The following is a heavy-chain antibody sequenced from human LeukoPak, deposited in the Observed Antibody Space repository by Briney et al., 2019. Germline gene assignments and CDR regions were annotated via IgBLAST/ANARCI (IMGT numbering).Heavy chain of an antibody. CDR3: AREYNWNYYYYYGMDV. CDR2: ISSSSSYI. CDR1: GFTFSSYS. D-gene: IGHD1-7*01. V-gene: IGHV3-21*01. Sequence: GGSLRSSCAASGFTFSSYSMNWVRQAPGKGLEWVSSISSSSSYIYYADSVKGRFTISRDNAKNSLYLQMNSLRAEDTAVYYCAREYNWNYYYYYGMDVWGQGTTVTVSS. J-gene: IGHJ6*02.